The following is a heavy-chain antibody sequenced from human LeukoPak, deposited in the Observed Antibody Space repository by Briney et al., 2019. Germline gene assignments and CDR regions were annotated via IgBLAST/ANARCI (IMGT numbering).Heavy chain of an antibody. J-gene: IGHJ4*02. D-gene: IGHD4-11*01. CDR2: ISAYNGNT. Sequence: ASVKVSCKASGYTFTSYGISWVRQAPGQGLEWMGWISAYNGNTNYAQKLQGRVTMTTDTSTSTAYMELRSLRSDDTAVYYCARAAHDYSNTYFDYWGQGTLSPSPQ. V-gene: IGHV1-18*01. CDR1: GYTFTSYG. CDR3: ARAAHDYSNTYFDY.